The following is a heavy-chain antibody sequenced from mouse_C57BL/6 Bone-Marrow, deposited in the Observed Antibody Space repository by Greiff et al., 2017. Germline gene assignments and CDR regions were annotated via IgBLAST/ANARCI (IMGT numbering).Heavy chain of an antibody. Sequence: QVQLQQPGAELVKPGASVKLSCKASGYTFTSYWMHWVKQRPGQGLEWIGVIDPSDSYTNYNQKFKGKSPLTVDKSSSTDYLQLSSLTSEDSAVYYCAREGWFYFDYWGQGTTLTVSS. D-gene: IGHD2-2*01. CDR1: GYTFTSYW. J-gene: IGHJ2*01. CDR3: AREGWFYFDY. V-gene: IGHV1-69*01. CDR2: IDPSDSYT.